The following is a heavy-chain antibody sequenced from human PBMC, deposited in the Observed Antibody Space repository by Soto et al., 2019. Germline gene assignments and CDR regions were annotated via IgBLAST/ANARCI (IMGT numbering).Heavy chain of an antibody. Sequence: QVQLVQSGAEVKKPGASVKVSCKASGYTFTSYGISWVRQAPGQGLERMGWISAYNGNTNYAQKLQGRVTMTTDTSTSTGYMELRRLRSDDTAVYDCERSSSKLGQDYCDYWGQGTLVTVSS. V-gene: IGHV1-18*01. CDR1: GYTFTSYG. J-gene: IGHJ4*02. CDR2: ISAYNGNT. CDR3: ERSSSKLGQDYCDY. D-gene: IGHD6-13*01.